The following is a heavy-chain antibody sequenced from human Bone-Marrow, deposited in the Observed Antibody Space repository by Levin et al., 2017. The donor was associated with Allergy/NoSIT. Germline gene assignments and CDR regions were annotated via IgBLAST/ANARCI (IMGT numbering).Heavy chain of an antibody. CDR2: IYYSGQT. Sequence: LRLSCTVSGDSISSGGYYWGWIRQHPGKGLECIGYIYYSGQTYYNPSLMSRATISIDTSKNQFSLKLTSVAAADTAVYYCARGGSTWYPVDPWGQGALVTVSS. V-gene: IGHV4-31*03. CDR3: ARGGSTWYPVDP. CDR1: GDSISSGGYY. D-gene: IGHD6-13*01. J-gene: IGHJ5*02.